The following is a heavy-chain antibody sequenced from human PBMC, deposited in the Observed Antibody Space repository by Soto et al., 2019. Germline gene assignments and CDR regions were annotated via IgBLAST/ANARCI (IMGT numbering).Heavy chain of an antibody. J-gene: IGHJ4*02. D-gene: IGHD3-16*01. CDR2: INSDGSST. CDR1: GFTFSRHW. CDR3: ARALLGGDDY. Sequence: EVQLVESGGGLVQPGGSLRLSCAASGFTFSRHWMHWVHQAPGKGLVWVSRINSDGSSTNYADSVKGRFTISRDNAKNTLYLQMNSLRAEDTAVYYCARALLGGDDYWGQGTLVTVSS. V-gene: IGHV3-74*01.